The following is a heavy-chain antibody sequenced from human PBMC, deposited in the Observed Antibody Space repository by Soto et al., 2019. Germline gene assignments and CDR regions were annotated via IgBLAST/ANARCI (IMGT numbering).Heavy chain of an antibody. CDR3: AKAADNWNDLSWLAS. D-gene: IGHD1-1*01. CDR1: GFTFSSYV. Sequence: GGSLRLSCAASGFTFSSYVMSWVRQAPGKGLEWVSAISGSGGITYYADSVKGRFTISRDNSKNTLYLQMNSLRAEDTAVYYCAKAADNWNDLSWLASWGQGTLVTVSS. V-gene: IGHV3-23*01. J-gene: IGHJ5*01. CDR2: ISGSGGIT.